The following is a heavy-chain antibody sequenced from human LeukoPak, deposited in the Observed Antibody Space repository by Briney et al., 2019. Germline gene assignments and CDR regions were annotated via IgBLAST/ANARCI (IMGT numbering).Heavy chain of an antibody. CDR1: GFTFSSSA. V-gene: IGHV3-23*01. Sequence: GGSLRLSCAASGFTFSSSAMTWVRQAPGKGLEWVSSISGSGVSTYYADSVKGRFTISRDNSKNTVYLQMNSLRAEDTAVYYCAKRDDSSSWTAFDIWGQGTMVTVSS. CDR3: AKRDDSSSWTAFDI. CDR2: ISGSGVST. J-gene: IGHJ3*02. D-gene: IGHD6-13*01.